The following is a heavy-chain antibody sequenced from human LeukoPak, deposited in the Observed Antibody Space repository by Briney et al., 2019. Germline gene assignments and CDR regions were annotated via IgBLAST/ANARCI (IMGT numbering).Heavy chain of an antibody. CDR2: ISYDGSNK. D-gene: IGHD2-21*02. V-gene: IGHV3-30-3*01. CDR1: GFTFSSYA. J-gene: IGHJ1*01. Sequence: GGSLRLSCAASGFTFSSYAMHWVRQAPGKGLEWVAVISYDGSNKYYADSVKGRFTISRDNSKNTLYLQMNSLRAEDTAVYYCARDHGDLHAEYFQHWGQGTLVTVSS. CDR3: ARDHGDLHAEYFQH.